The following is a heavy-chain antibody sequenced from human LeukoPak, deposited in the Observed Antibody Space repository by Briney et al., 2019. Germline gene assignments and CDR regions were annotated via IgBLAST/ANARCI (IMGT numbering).Heavy chain of an antibody. J-gene: IGHJ4*02. D-gene: IGHD4-17*01. Sequence: SETLSLTCTVSGGSISSSSYYWGWIRQPPGKGLEWIGSIYYSGSTYYNPSLKSRVTISVDKSKNQFSLKLNSVTAADTAVYYCARGASTVTGYFDYWGQGTLVTVSS. V-gene: IGHV4-39*07. CDR1: GGSISSSSYY. CDR2: IYYSGST. CDR3: ARGASTVTGYFDY.